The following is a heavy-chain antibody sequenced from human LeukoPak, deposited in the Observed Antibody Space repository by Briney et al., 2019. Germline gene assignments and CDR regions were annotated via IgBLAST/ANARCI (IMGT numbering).Heavy chain of an antibody. D-gene: IGHD3-10*01. CDR1: GYTFTSYD. CDR2: MNPNSGNT. Sequence: GASVKVSCKASGYTFTSYDINWVRQATGQGLEWMGWMNPNSGNTGYAQKLQGRVTMTRNTSISTAYMELSSLRSEDTAVYYCARGRIIKYGSDYYFDYWGQGTLVTVSS. CDR3: ARGRIIKYGSDYYFDY. V-gene: IGHV1-8*01. J-gene: IGHJ4*02.